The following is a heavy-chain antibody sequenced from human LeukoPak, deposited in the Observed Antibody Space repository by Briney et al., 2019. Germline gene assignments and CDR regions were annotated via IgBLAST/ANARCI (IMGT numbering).Heavy chain of an antibody. V-gene: IGHV3-30*03. Sequence: GESLRLSCAASGFTFSSYGMHWVRQAPGKGLEWVAVISYDGSNKYYADSVKGRFTISRDNSKNTLYLQVNSLRAEDTAVYYCARERDSSSWCLYCFDYWGQGTLVTVSS. CDR1: GFTFSSYG. CDR3: ARERDSSSWCLYCFDY. CDR2: ISYDGSNK. J-gene: IGHJ4*02. D-gene: IGHD6-13*01.